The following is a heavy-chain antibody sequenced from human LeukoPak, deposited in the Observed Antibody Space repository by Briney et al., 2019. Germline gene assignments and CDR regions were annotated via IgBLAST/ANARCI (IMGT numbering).Heavy chain of an antibody. CDR2: ISADAVDT. D-gene: IGHD2-2*01. CDR3: ARGGYCSSISCPFDY. CDR1: GFTFSNHA. V-gene: IGHV3-23*01. Sequence: GGSLRLSCVASGFTFSNHAMTWVRQAPGKGLEWVSAISADAVDTFYAPSVKGRFTISRDNSKNTLYLQVNSLRAEDTALYYCARGGYCSSISCPFDYWGPGTLVTVSS. J-gene: IGHJ4*02.